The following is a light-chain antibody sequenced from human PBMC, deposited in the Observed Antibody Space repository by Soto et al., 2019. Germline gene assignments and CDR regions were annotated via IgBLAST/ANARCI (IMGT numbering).Light chain of an antibody. CDR1: QSVSSSF. CDR2: GAS. CDR3: HQYRSSPAT. J-gene: IGKJ1*01. Sequence: EIVLTQSPGNLSLSPGERATLSCRASQSVSSSFLAWYQQKPGQAPRLLIYGASSRATGIPDRFSGSVAGTDVTLTISILEAEDLAVYYCHQYRSSPATFGQGTKGVI. V-gene: IGKV3-20*01.